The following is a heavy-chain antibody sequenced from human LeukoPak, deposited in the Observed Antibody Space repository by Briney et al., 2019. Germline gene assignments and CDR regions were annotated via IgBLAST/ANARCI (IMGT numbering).Heavy chain of an antibody. Sequence: GASVKVSCKASGYTFTSYYMHWVRQAPGQGREWMGIINPSGGSTTYAQKFQGRVTMTRDTSTSTVYMELSSLRSEDTAVYYCARDLSGWYSGNLDYRGQGTLVTVSS. J-gene: IGHJ4*02. CDR2: INPSGGST. CDR1: GYTFTSYY. D-gene: IGHD6-19*01. CDR3: ARDLSGWYSGNLDY. V-gene: IGHV1-46*01.